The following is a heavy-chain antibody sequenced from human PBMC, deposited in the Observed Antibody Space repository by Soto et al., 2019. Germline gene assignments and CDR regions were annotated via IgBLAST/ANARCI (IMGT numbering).Heavy chain of an antibody. J-gene: IGHJ4*02. CDR2: INPKSGGT. V-gene: IGHV1-2*02. D-gene: IGHD2-15*01. Sequence: ASVKVSCKTSGYTFTDYYIHWVRQAPGQGLEWMGWINPKSGGTDYAQNFQGRVTMTRDTSISTAYTELSRLRSDDTAVYYCARQYCRHGTCYFDYWGQGTLVTVSS. CDR1: GYTFTDYY. CDR3: ARQYCRHGTCYFDY.